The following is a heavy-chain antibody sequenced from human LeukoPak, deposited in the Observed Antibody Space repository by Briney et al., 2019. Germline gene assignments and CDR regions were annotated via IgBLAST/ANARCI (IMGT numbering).Heavy chain of an antibody. CDR1: GGSISSYY. V-gene: IGHV4-59*01. J-gene: IGHJ6*03. D-gene: IGHD3-10*01. CDR3: ARIREFGNYYMDV. CDR2: IYNSGST. Sequence: PSETLSLTCTVSGGSISSYYWSWIRQPPGKGLEWIGYIYNSGSTNYNPSLKSRVTISVDSSKNQFSLNLTSATAADTAVYYCARIREFGNYYMDVWGKGTTVTVSS.